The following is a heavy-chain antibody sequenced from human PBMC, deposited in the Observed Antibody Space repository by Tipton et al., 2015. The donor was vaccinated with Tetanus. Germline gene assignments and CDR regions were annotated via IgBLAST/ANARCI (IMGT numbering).Heavy chain of an antibody. Sequence: SLRLSCAASGFTFSSYGMHWVRQAPGKGLEWVAIIWYDGSNKYYADSVKGRFTISRDNSKNSLYLQMNSLRAEDTAVYYCARDGGYYYGDYASFDYWGQGTLVTVSS. CDR2: IWYDGSNK. V-gene: IGHV3-33*01. CDR3: ARDGGYYYGDYASFDY. D-gene: IGHD4-17*01. CDR1: GFTFSSYG. J-gene: IGHJ4*02.